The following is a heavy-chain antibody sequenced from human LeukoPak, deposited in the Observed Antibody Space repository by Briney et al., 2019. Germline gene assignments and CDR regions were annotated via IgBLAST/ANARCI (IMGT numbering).Heavy chain of an antibody. CDR3: ARDLGRYDSNQGPLDAFDI. V-gene: IGHV3-53*01. D-gene: IGHD3-22*01. J-gene: IGHJ3*02. Sequence: GRSLRLSCTASGFTFGDYAMSWVRQAPGKGLEWVSVIYSAGSTYYADSVKGRFTISRDNSKNTLYLQMNSLRAEDTAVYYCARDLGRYDSNQGPLDAFDIWGQGTMVTVSS. CDR1: GFTFGDYA. CDR2: IYSAGST.